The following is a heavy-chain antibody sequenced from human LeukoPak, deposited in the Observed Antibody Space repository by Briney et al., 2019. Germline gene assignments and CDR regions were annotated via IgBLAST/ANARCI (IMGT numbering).Heavy chain of an antibody. CDR1: GGTFSSYA. D-gene: IGHD3-9*01. V-gene: IGHV1-69*01. CDR3: ASLDTLTGRNFDY. CDR2: IIPIFGTA. Sequence: GSSVKVSCKASGGTFSSYAISWVRQAPGQGLEWMGGIIPIFGTANYAQKFQGRVTITADESTSTAYMELSSLRSEDTAVYYCASLDTLTGRNFDYWGQGTLDTVSS. J-gene: IGHJ4*02.